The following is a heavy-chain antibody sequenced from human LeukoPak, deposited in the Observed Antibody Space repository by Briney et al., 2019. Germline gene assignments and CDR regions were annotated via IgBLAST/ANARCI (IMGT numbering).Heavy chain of an antibody. V-gene: IGHV3-11*01. D-gene: IGHD6-13*01. CDR3: AREGLGIAAALFHYYYYMDV. CDR2: ISSSGSTI. J-gene: IGHJ6*03. CDR1: GFTFSDYY. Sequence: PGGSLRLSCAASGFTFSDYYMSWIRQAPGKGLEWVSYISSSGSTIYYADSVKGRFTISRDNAKNSLYLQMNSLRAEDTAVYYCAREGLGIAAALFHYYYYMDVWGKGTTVTISS.